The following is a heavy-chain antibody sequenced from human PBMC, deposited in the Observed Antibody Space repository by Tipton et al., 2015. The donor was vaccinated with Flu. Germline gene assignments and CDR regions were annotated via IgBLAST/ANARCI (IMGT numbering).Heavy chain of an antibody. D-gene: IGHD2-21*02. CDR1: GFTVSDNC. V-gene: IGHV3-66*02. Sequence: SLRLSCTASGFTVSDNCMSWVRQAPGKGLEWISVIYSGGSTSYADSVRGRFAISRDSSKNTLYLQMNSLRFDDTAVYHCAREVVGTATPYYFDHWGQGTLVTVSS. J-gene: IGHJ4*02. CDR3: AREVVGTATPYYFDH. CDR2: IYSGGST.